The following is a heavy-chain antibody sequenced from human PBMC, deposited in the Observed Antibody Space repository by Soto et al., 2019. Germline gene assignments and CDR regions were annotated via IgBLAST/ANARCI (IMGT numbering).Heavy chain of an antibody. V-gene: IGHV2-70*01. Sequence: GPTLVNPTQTLTLTCTFSAFSLSTSGMCVSWIRQPPGKALEWLALIDWDDDKYYSTSLKTRLTISKDTSKNQVVLTMTNMDPVDTATYYCARDQRLGYYYGMDVWGQGTTVTVSS. J-gene: IGHJ6*02. D-gene: IGHD6-25*01. CDR2: IDWDDDK. CDR1: AFSLSTSGMC. CDR3: ARDQRLGYYYGMDV.